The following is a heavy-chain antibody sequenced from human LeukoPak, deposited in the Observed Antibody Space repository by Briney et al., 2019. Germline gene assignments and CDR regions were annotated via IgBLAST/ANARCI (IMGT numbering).Heavy chain of an antibody. J-gene: IGHJ4*02. CDR2: IKQDGSAK. V-gene: IGHV3-7*05. Sequence: GGSLRLSCEASGFSFSSYWMSWVRQAPGKGLEWVANIKQDGSAKYYVDSVKGRFTISRDNAKNSLYLQMNSLRAEDTAVYYCARDRKQLVGYYFDYWGQGTLVTVPS. CDR1: GFSFSSYW. CDR3: ARDRKQLVGYYFDY. D-gene: IGHD6-6*01.